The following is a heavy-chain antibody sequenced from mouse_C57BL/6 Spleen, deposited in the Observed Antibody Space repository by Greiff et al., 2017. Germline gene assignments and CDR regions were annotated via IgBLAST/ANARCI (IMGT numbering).Heavy chain of an antibody. J-gene: IGHJ4*01. CDR1: GFTINDDY. CDR3: TKGWVYAMDY. D-gene: IGHD3-3*01. CDR2: IDPENGDT. Sequence: VQLKQSGAELVRPGASVKLSCTASGFTINDDYMHWVKQRPEKGLEWIGWIDPENGDTEYASKFQGKATITADTSSNTAYLQLSSLTSEDTAVYYCTKGWVYAMDYWGQGTSVTVSS. V-gene: IGHV14-4*01.